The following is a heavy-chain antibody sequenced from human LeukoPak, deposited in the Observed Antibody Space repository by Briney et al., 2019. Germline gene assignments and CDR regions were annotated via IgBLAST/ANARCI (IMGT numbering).Heavy chain of an antibody. CDR2: INPSGST. CDR3: ATRQGG. Sequence: SETLSLTCAVYGGSFSGYYWSWIRQPPGKGLEWIGEINPSGSTNYNPSLKSRVTISVDTSKNHSSLKLSSVTAADTAVYYCATRQGGWGQGTMVTVSS. CDR1: GGSFSGYY. V-gene: IGHV4-34*01. J-gene: IGHJ3*01.